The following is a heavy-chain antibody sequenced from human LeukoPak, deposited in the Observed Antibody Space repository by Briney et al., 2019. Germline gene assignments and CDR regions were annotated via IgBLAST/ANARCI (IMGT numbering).Heavy chain of an antibody. V-gene: IGHV4-4*02. CDR1: GGSISSSNW. Sequence: SGTMSLTCAVSGGSISSSNWWSWVRQPPGKGLEWIGDIYHSGSTTYSTSLKGRVTISVDKSKNQCSLKLSSVAAADTAVYYCARSGSGSYIDYWGQGTLVTVSS. CDR3: ARSGSGSYIDY. D-gene: IGHD3-10*01. J-gene: IGHJ4*02. CDR2: IYHSGST.